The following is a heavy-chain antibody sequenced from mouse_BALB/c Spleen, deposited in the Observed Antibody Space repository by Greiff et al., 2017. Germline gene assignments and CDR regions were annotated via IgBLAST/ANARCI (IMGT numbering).Heavy chain of an antibody. CDR3: ARADYDYFDY. CDR1: GYTFTSYW. V-gene: IGHV1-87*01. J-gene: IGHJ2*01. Sequence: QVQLQQSGAELARPGASVKLSCKASGYTFTSYWMQWVKQRPGQGLEWIGAIYPGDGDTRYTQKFKGKATLTADKSSSTAYMQLSSLASEDSAVYYCARADYDYFDYWGQGTTLTVSS. D-gene: IGHD2-4*01. CDR2: IYPGDGDT.